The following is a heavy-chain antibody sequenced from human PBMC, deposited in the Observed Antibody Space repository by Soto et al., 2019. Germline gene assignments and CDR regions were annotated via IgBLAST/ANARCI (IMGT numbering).Heavy chain of an antibody. CDR2: ISWNGGSI. D-gene: IGHD1-26*01. CDR3: AKDGGGSYDYYYYGMDV. CDR1: GFSFDDYA. J-gene: IGHJ6*02. Sequence: EVQLVESGGGLVQPGRSLRLSCAASGFSFDDYAMLWVRQAPGKGLEWVSGISWNGGSIGYADSVKGRFTISRDNAKNSLYLQMNSLRAEDTALYYCAKDGGGSYDYYYYGMDVWGQGTTVTVSS. V-gene: IGHV3-9*01.